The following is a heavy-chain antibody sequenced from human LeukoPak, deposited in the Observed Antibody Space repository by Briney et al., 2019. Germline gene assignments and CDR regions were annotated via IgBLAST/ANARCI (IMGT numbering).Heavy chain of an antibody. D-gene: IGHD1-26*01. V-gene: IGHV3-21*01. Sequence: GGSLRLSCAASGFTFSTYSMNWVRQAPGKGLEWVSSISSSSTCIYYADSVKGRFTISRGNAKNSLYLQMNSLRAEDTAVYYCARQQRELLYYFDYWGQGTLVTVSS. CDR2: ISSSSTCI. CDR1: GFTFSTYS. J-gene: IGHJ4*02. CDR3: ARQQRELLYYFDY.